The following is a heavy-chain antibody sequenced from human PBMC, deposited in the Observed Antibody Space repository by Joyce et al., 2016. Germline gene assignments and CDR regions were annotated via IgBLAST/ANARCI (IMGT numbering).Heavy chain of an antibody. J-gene: IGHJ4*02. CDR3: ATVGWERKLDY. V-gene: IGHV1-69-2*01. CDR2: LDPEDGET. D-gene: IGHD1-26*01. Sequence: EVQLLQSGAEVKRPGTTVRMSCKVSGYTFTDHYIHWVRQAPGKGLEWMGRLDPEDGETLYAENFQGRVTIIADTSTDAAYMELSGLRFDDTAVYYCATVGWERKLDYWGQGTLVTVSS. CDR1: GYTFTDHY.